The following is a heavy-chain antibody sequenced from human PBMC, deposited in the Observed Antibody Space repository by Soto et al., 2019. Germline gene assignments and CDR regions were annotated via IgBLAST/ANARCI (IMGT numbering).Heavy chain of an antibody. D-gene: IGHD2-21*02. CDR3: ARDALVTLTSPGGFDY. CDR1: GFSFSSYG. CDR2: IWYDGSHK. Sequence: GGSLRLSCAASGFSFSSYGMHWVRQAPGKGLEWVAVIWYDGSHKYYGDSVKGRFTISRDNSKNTLYLQMDSLRAEDAGLYYCARDALVTLTSPGGFDYWGQGTLVTVSS. J-gene: IGHJ4*02. V-gene: IGHV3-33*01.